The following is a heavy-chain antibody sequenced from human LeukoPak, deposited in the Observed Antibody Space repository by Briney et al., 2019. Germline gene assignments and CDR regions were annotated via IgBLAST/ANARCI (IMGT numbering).Heavy chain of an antibody. CDR3: ARGGVYCSSVSCSVDY. CDR1: GFTFGDYA. Sequence: GGSLRLSCTASGFTFGDYAMSWFRQAPGKGLEWVGFIRSKPYGGTTENAASVKGRFTISRDDSKSIAYLQTNSLKTEDTAVYYCARGGVYCSSVSCSVDYWGQGILVTVSS. V-gene: IGHV3-49*03. CDR2: IRSKPYGGTT. J-gene: IGHJ4*02. D-gene: IGHD2-2*01.